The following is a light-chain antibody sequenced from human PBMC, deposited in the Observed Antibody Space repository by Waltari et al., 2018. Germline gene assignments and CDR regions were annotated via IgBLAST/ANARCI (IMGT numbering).Light chain of an antibody. J-gene: IGKJ1*01. V-gene: IGKV3-11*01. CDR1: QTIGGS. Sequence: IVLTQSPATLSLSPGDRATLSCRASQTIGGSLAWYQQKPGQSPSLLIYGASRRATGVPARFGGSGSGTDFTLTISSLEPEDCAVYFCQQRDTWPPTFGQGTKVDFK. CDR3: QQRDTWPPT. CDR2: GAS.